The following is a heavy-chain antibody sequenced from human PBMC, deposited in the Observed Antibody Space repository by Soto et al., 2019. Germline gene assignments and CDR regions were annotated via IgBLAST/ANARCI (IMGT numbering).Heavy chain of an antibody. D-gene: IGHD3-10*01. J-gene: IGHJ5*02. V-gene: IGHV1-18*04. CDR2: ISAYNGYT. Sequence: QVQLVQSGAEVKKPGASVKVSCKASGYTFTSHSIIWVRRAPGEGLEWVGWISAYNGYTNSAENFQGRVTMTTDASTNTAYMELRSLRSDDTAVDYCARVGYYYGSGSYVFDPWGQGTLVTVSS. CDR1: GYTFTSHS. CDR3: ARVGYYYGSGSYVFDP.